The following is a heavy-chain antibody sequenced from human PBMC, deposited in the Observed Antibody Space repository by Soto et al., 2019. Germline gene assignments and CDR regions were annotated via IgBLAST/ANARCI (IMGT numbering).Heavy chain of an antibody. Sequence: EVQLVESGGGLVQPGGSLRLSCAASGFTFSSYWMHWVRQAPGKGLEWVSRINTDGSSTVYGDSVKGRFTISRDNAKNTLYVQMTSLRAEDTAVYYCTSGLENYSYFDYGGQGILVTVSS. V-gene: IGHV3-74*01. CDR2: INTDGSST. CDR3: TSGLENYSYFDY. J-gene: IGHJ4*02. CDR1: GFTFSSYW. D-gene: IGHD1-7*01.